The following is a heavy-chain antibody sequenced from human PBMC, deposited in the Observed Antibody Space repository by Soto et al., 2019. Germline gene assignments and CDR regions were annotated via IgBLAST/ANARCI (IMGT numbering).Heavy chain of an antibody. Sequence: QLVQSEGEVKKPGASVKVSCKTSGYAFSDYGVSWVRRAPGQGLEWMGWVNTYNGNTKYEKKFQGRVSFSTDAETRTVFLELTNLELDDAAVYYCARGFIPENYWGQGTRVTVSS. D-gene: IGHD2-2*01. CDR3: ARGFIPENY. CDR1: GYAFSDYG. J-gene: IGHJ4*01. V-gene: IGHV1-18*01. CDR2: VNTYNGNT.